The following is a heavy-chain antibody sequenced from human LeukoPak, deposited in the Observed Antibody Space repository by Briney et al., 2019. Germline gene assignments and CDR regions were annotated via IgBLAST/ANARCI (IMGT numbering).Heavy chain of an antibody. Sequence: GGSLRLSCTASGFTFSSYGMHWVRQAPGTGLEWLTIIWYDGSDKYYADSVKGRFTISRDNSKNTLYLQMNSLRAEDTAVYYCGKDLGSNGNYLDRVDYWGQGTLVTVSS. D-gene: IGHD3-22*01. V-gene: IGHV3-33*06. CDR2: IWYDGSDK. J-gene: IGHJ4*02. CDR3: GKDLGSNGNYLDRVDY. CDR1: GFTFSSYG.